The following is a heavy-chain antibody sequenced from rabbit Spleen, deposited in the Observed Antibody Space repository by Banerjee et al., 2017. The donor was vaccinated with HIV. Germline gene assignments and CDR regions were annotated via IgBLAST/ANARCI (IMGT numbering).Heavy chain of an antibody. CDR3: ARDSGTSFSSYGMDL. D-gene: IGHD8-1*01. J-gene: IGHJ6*01. Sequence: QSLEESGGGLVQPEGSLTLTCTASGFSFSSSDYMCWVRQAPGKGLEWIACIDSGSSGFTYFASWAKGRFTISKTSSTTMTLQMTSLTAADTATYFCARDSGTSFSSYGMDLWGPGTLVTVS. CDR2: IDSGSSGFT. CDR1: GFSFSSSDY. V-gene: IGHV1S40*01.